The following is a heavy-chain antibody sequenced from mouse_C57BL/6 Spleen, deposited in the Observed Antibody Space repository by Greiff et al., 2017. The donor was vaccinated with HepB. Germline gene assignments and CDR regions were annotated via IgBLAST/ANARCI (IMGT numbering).Heavy chain of an antibody. Sequence: QVQLQQSGAELARPGASVKLSCKASGYTFTSYGISWVKQRTGQGLEWIGEIYPRSGNTYYNEKFKGKATLTADKSSSTAYMELRSLTSEDSAVYFCARYHYGSSYRYFDVWGTGTTVTVSS. CDR1: GYTFTSYG. V-gene: IGHV1-81*01. CDR3: ARYHYGSSYRYFDV. CDR2: IYPRSGNT. D-gene: IGHD1-1*01. J-gene: IGHJ1*03.